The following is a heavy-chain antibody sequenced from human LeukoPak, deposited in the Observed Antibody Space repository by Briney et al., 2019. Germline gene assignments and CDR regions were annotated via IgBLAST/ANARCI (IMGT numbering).Heavy chain of an antibody. D-gene: IGHD1-26*01. J-gene: IGHJ4*02. CDR2: IKQDGSEK. CDR3: ARDGGSYYDY. V-gene: IGHV3-7*01. CDR1: RFTFSRYW. Sequence: GVSLRFSCAAYRFTFSRYWWSWIRQAPGKGLEWVANIKQDGSEKYYVDSVKGRLTISRDNAKNSLYLQMNSLRAEDTAVYYCARDGGSYYDYWGQGTLVTVSS.